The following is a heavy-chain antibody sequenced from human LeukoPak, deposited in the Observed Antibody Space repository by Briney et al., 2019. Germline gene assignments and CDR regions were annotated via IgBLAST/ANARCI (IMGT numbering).Heavy chain of an antibody. CDR2: TYHSGST. Sequence: PSETLSFTCAVSGGSISSSNWWSWVRQPPGKGLEWIGETYHSGSTNYNPSLKSRVTISVDKSKNQFSLKLSSVTAADTAVYYCARRGVGATKYDAFDIWGQGTMVTVSS. D-gene: IGHD1-26*01. CDR3: ARRGVGATKYDAFDI. CDR1: GGSISSSNW. J-gene: IGHJ3*02. V-gene: IGHV4-4*02.